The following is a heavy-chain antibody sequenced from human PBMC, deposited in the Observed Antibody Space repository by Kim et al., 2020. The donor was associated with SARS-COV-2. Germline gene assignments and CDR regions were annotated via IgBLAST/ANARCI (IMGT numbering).Heavy chain of an antibody. D-gene: IGHD3-22*01. J-gene: IGHJ4*02. Sequence: SETLSLTCTVSGGSISSGGYYWSWIRQHPGKGLEWIGYIYSSGSTYYNPSLKSRVTISVDTSKNQFSLKLSSVTAADTAVYYCARVYFDSSTYLNFDYWGQGTLVTVSS. CDR1: GGSISSGGYY. CDR2: IYSSGST. CDR3: ARVYFDSSTYLNFDY. V-gene: IGHV4-31*03.